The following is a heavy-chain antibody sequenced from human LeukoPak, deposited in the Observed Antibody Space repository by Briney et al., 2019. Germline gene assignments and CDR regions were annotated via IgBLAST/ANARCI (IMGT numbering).Heavy chain of an antibody. J-gene: IGHJ6*02. CDR2: INPNSGGT. CDR3: ARELVVVPYGMDV. D-gene: IGHD2-2*01. V-gene: IGHV1-2*06. Sequence: GASVKVSCKASGGTFSSYAISWVRQAPGQGLEWMGRINPNSGGTNYAQKFQGRVTMTRDTSISTAYMELSRLRSDDTAVYYCARELVVVPYGMDVWGQGTTVTVSS. CDR1: GGTFSSYA.